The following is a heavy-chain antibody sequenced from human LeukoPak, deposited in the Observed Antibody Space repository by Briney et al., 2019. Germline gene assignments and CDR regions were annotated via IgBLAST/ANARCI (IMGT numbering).Heavy chain of an antibody. CDR3: ARDPTNCSGGSCYPSYLDY. CDR2: IHPNSGGT. J-gene: IGHJ4*02. D-gene: IGHD2-15*01. CDR1: GYSFSGYF. Sequence: GASVKVSCKASGYSFSGYFIHWVRQAPGQGLEWMGWIHPNSGGTNCAQKFQGRVTMSRDTSNNTAYMELSRLRSDDTAVYYCARDPTNCSGGSCYPSYLDYWGQGTLVTVSS. V-gene: IGHV1-2*02.